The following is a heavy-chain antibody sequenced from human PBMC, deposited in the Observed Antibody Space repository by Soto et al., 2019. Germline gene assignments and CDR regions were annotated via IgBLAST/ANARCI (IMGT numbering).Heavy chain of an antibody. CDR2: ISYEGSNK. V-gene: IGHV3-30*18. Sequence: QVQLVESGGGVVQPGRSLRLSCAASGFTFSNYGMHWVRQAPGKGPEWVAVISYEGSNKYYADSVKGRFTISRDNSKNTLYLQMNSLRAEDTAVYYCAKVEGDCYRPFDYWGQGTLVTVSS. J-gene: IGHJ4*02. CDR1: GFTFSNYG. D-gene: IGHD2-21*01. CDR3: AKVEGDCYRPFDY.